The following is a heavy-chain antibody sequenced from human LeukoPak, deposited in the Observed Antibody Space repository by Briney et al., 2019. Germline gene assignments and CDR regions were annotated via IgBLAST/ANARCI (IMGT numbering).Heavy chain of an antibody. V-gene: IGHV3-7*01. Sequence: QPGGSLRLSCAASGFTFSDYWMSWVRQAPGKGLEWVANIKQDGSEKYYVDSVKGRFTISRDNAKNSLHLQMNTLRAEDTAVHYCAKAGYGSGSSSFDQWGQGTLVTVSS. CDR3: AKAGYGSGSSSFDQ. CDR2: IKQDGSEK. J-gene: IGHJ4*02. D-gene: IGHD3-10*01. CDR1: GFTFSDYW.